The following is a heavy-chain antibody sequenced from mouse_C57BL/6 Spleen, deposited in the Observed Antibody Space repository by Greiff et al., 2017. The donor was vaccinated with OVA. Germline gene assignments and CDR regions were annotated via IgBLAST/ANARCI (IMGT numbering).Heavy chain of an antibody. D-gene: IGHD1-1*01. CDR2: IHPNSGST. J-gene: IGHJ3*01. CDR3: ARCYYGSSYEEAWFAY. V-gene: IGHV1-64*01. CDR1: GYTFTSYW. Sequence: VQLQQPGAELVKPGASVKLSCKASGYTFTSYWMHWVKQRPGQGLEWIGMIHPNSGSTNYNEKFKSKATLTVDKSSSTAYMQLSSLTSEDSAVYYCARCYYGSSYEEAWFAYWGQGTLVTVSA.